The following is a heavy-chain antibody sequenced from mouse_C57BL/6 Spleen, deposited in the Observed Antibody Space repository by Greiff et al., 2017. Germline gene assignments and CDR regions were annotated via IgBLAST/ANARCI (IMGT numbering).Heavy chain of an antibody. J-gene: IGHJ2*01. D-gene: IGHD1-1*01. V-gene: IGHV1-47*01. CDR2: FHPYNDDT. CDR1: GYTFTTYP. Sequence: QVQLQQSGAELVKPGASVKMSCKASGYTFTTYPIEWMKQNHGKSLEWIGNFHPYNDDTTYNEKFKGKATLTVEKSSSTVYLELSRLTSDDSAVYYCARGPPYYYGSSQYYFDYWGQGTTLTVSS. CDR3: ARGPPYYYGSSQYYFDY.